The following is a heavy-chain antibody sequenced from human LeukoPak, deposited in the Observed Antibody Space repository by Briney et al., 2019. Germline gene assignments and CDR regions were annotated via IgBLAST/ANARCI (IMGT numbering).Heavy chain of an antibody. J-gene: IGHJ5*02. CDR2: IYYSGST. D-gene: IGHD2-15*01. V-gene: IGHV4-30-4*08. Sequence: PSQTLSLTCTVSGGSISSGGYYWSWIRQHPGKGLEWIGYIYYSGSTYYNPSLKSRVTISVDTSKNHFSLKLTSVTAADTAIYYCAREEAIVTFGIGRSAHNWFDPWGQGTLVTVSS. CDR1: GGSISSGGYY. CDR3: AREEAIVTFGIGRSAHNWFDP.